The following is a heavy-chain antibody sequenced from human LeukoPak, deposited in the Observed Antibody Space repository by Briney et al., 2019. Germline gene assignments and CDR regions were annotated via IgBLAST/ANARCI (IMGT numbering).Heavy chain of an antibody. Sequence: GGSLRLSCAASGFTFSTYSMNWVRQAPGKGLEWVSYIGSNGNMYHADSVRGRFTISRDNGKNSLDLQVNSLRDEDTAMYYCAREGFYGGFDVWGQGTMVTVSS. CDR1: GFTFSTYS. J-gene: IGHJ3*01. CDR3: AREGFYGGFDV. CDR2: IGSNGNM. V-gene: IGHV3-48*02. D-gene: IGHD3-3*01.